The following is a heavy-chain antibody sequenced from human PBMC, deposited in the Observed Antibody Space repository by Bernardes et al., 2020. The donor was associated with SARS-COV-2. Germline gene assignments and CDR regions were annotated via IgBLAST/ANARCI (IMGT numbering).Heavy chain of an antibody. V-gene: IGHV3-33*01. J-gene: IGHJ4*02. CDR2: IWYDGSNK. CDR3: AREDLYQLLPGGY. D-gene: IGHD2-2*01. CDR1: GFTFSSHC. Sequence: GGSLRLSCAASGFTFSSHCMHWVRQAPGKGLEWVAVIWYDGSNKYYADSVKGRFTISRDNSKNTLYLQMNSLRAEDTAVYYCAREDLYQLLPGGYWGQGTLVTVS.